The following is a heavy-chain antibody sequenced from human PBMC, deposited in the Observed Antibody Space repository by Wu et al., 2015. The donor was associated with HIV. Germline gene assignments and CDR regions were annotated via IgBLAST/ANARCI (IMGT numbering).Heavy chain of an antibody. J-gene: IGHJ6*02. Sequence: QVQLVQSGAEVKKPGASVKVSCKASGYTFTSYGISWVRQAPGQGLEWMGWISAYNGNTNYAQKLQGRVTMTTDTSTSTAYMELRSLRSDDTAVYYCAREKVAVAGTGSMDYYGMDVWGQGTTVTVSS. CDR2: ISAYNGNT. V-gene: IGHV1-18*01. D-gene: IGHD6-19*01. CDR1: GYTFTSYG. CDR3: AREKVAVAGTGSMDYYGMDV.